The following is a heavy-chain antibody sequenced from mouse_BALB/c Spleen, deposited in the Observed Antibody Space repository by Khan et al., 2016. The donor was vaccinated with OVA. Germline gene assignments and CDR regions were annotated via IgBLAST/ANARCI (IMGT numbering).Heavy chain of an antibody. D-gene: IGHD1-1*01. CDR3: VKFTTDYYSMDY. Sequence: VQLKESGPGLVAPSQSLSITCTVSGFSLTSYGVSWVRQSPGKGLEWLGVIWGDGSTNYHSTLISRLIISKDNSKSQVFLKLTGLQTDDTATYYCVKFTTDYYSMDYWGQGTSVTVSS. V-gene: IGHV2-3*01. CDR2: IWGDGST. CDR1: GFSLTSYG. J-gene: IGHJ4*01.